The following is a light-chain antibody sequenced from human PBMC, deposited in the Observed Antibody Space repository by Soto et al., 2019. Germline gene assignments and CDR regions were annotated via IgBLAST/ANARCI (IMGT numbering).Light chain of an antibody. CDR1: QSIRSY. CDR3: KQSYSTPPWT. Sequence: DIQMTQSPSSLSASVGDRVTSTCRASQSIRSYLNWYQQKPGKAPMLLIYAASSLQSGVPSRFIGSGSGTDFTLTISSLQPAAFATYYCKQSYSTPPWTLGQGTKVEIK. J-gene: IGKJ1*01. CDR2: AAS. V-gene: IGKV1-39*01.